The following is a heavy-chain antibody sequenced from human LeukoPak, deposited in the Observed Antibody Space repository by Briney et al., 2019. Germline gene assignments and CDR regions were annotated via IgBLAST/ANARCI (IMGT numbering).Heavy chain of an antibody. CDR1: GFTFSGYA. Sequence: GGSLRLSCAASGFTFSGYAMHWVRQAPGKGLEWVAVISYDGSNKYYADSVKGRFTISRGNSKNTLYLQMNSLRAEDTAVYYCARTFSSGWYSPTDYWGQGTLVTVSS. CDR2: ISYDGSNK. D-gene: IGHD6-19*01. J-gene: IGHJ4*02. CDR3: ARTFSSGWYSPTDY. V-gene: IGHV3-30-3*01.